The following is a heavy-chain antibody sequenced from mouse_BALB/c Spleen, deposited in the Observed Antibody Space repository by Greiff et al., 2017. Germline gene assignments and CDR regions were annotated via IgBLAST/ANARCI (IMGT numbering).Heavy chain of an antibody. V-gene: IGHV1S127*01. J-gene: IGHJ3*01. Sequence: QVQLQQPGAELVKPGASVKMSCKASGYTFTSYWMHWVKQRPGQGLEWIGVIDPSDSYTSYNQKFKGKATLTVDTSSSTAYMQLSSLTSEDSAVYYCTSRDGSWFAYWGQGTLVAVSA. CDR3: TSRDGSWFAY. D-gene: IGHD2-3*01. CDR1: GYTFTSYW. CDR2: IDPSDSYT.